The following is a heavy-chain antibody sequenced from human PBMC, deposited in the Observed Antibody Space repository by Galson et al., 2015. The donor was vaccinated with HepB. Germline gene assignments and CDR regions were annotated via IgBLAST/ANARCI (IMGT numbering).Heavy chain of an antibody. Sequence: SVKVSCKASGGTFSSYTISWVRQAPGQGLEWMGRIIPILGITNYAQKFQGRVTITADKSTSTAYMELSSLRSEDTAVYYCARARDVVVVAAKETEDYYYYGMDVWGQGTTVTVSS. CDR3: ARARDVVVVAAKETEDYYYYGMDV. V-gene: IGHV1-69*02. CDR1: GGTFSSYT. D-gene: IGHD2-15*01. CDR2: IIPILGIT. J-gene: IGHJ6*02.